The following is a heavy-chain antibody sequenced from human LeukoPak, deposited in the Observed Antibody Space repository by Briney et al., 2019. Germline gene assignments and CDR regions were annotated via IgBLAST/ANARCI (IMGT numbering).Heavy chain of an antibody. D-gene: IGHD3-16*01. CDR1: GGSISSYY. Sequence: SETLSLTCAVSGGSISSYYWNWIRQPPGKGLEWIGYIYYSGSTNYNPSLKSRVTISVDTSKNQFSLNLTSVTAADTAVYYCARFTPQGYGWGGYNRFDPWGQGTLVTVSS. J-gene: IGHJ5*02. CDR2: IYYSGST. CDR3: ARFTPQGYGWGGYNRFDP. V-gene: IGHV4-59*01.